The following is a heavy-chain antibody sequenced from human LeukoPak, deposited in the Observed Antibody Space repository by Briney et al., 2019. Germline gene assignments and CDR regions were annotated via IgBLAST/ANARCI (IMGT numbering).Heavy chain of an antibody. CDR3: AKDRGWFGELLDDY. Sequence: PGRSLRLSCAASGFTFGSYGMHWVRQAPGKGLEWVAVIWYDGSNEYYADSVKGRFTISRDNSKNTLYLQMNSLRAEDTAVYYCAKDRGWFGELLDDYWGQGTLVTVSS. CDR2: IWYDGSNE. J-gene: IGHJ4*02. D-gene: IGHD3-10*01. CDR1: GFTFGSYG. V-gene: IGHV3-33*06.